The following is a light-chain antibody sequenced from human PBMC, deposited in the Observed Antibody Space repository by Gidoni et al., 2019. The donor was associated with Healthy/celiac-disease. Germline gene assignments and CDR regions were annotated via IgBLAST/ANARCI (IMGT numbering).Light chain of an antibody. CDR1: QSISSY. CDR2: AAS. CDR3: QQSYSTPCS. Sequence: DIQMTQSPSSLSASVGDRVCITCRASQSISSYLNWYQQKPGKAPKLLIYAASSLQSGVPSRFSGSGSGTDFTLTISSLQPEDFATYYCQQSYSTPCSFGQGTKLEIK. V-gene: IGKV1-39*01. J-gene: IGKJ2*04.